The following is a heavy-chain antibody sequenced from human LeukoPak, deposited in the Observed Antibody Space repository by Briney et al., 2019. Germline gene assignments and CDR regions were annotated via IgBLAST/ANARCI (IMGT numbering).Heavy chain of an antibody. J-gene: IGHJ3*02. CDR2: IYYSGST. CDR3: ARDPPRRAFDI. V-gene: IGHV4-39*07. CDR1: GGSISSSSYY. Sequence: SETLSLTRTVSGGSISSSSYYWGWIRQPPGKGLEWIGSIYYSGSTYYNPSLKSRVTISVDTSKNQFSLKLSSVTAADTAVYYCARDPPRRAFDIWGQGTMVTVSS.